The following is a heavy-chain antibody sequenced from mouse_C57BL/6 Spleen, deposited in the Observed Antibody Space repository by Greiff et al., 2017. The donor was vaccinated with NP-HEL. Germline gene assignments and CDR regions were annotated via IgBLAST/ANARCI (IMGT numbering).Heavy chain of an antibody. CDR1: GFTFSSYA. V-gene: IGHV5-4*03. Sequence: EVMLVESGGGLVKPGGSLKLSCAASGFTFSSYAMSWVRQTPEKRLEWVATISDGGSYTYYPDNVKGRFTISRDNAKNNLYLQMSHLKSEDTAMYYCARGEYYFDYWGQGTTLTVSS. CDR2: ISDGGSYT. J-gene: IGHJ2*01. CDR3: ARGEYYFDY.